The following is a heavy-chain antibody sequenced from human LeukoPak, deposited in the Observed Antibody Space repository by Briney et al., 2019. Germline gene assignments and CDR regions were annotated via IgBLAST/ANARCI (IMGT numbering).Heavy chain of an antibody. D-gene: IGHD5-12*01. CDR2: IIPIFGTA. CDR3: AREERDSGYDYFDY. CDR1: GGTFSSYA. Sequence: SVKVSCKASGGTFSSYAISWVRQAPGQGLEWMGGIIPIFGTANYAQKFQGRVTITADEFTSTAYMELSSLRSEDTAVYYCAREERDSGYDYFDYWGQGTLVTVSS. J-gene: IGHJ4*02. V-gene: IGHV1-69*01.